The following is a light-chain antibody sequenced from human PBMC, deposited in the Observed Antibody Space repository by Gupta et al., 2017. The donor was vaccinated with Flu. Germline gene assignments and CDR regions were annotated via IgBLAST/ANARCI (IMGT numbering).Light chain of an antibody. V-gene: IGLV3-21*02. CDR2: DDF. CDR3: QVWDSSSDHVV. Sequence: GGDNIASKSGHWYHQKPGQAPVLVVHDDFDRPSGIPERFSGSNSGNTATLTISRVEAGDEADYYCQVWDSSSDHVVFGGGTKLTVL. J-gene: IGLJ3*02. CDR1: NIASKS.